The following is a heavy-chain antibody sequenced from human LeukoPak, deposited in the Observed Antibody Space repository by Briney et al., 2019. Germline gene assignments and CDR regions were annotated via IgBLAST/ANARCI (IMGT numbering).Heavy chain of an antibody. CDR2: ISSSSSYI. CDR1: GFTFSSYR. J-gene: IGHJ5*02. D-gene: IGHD2-15*01. Sequence: GGSLRLSCAASGFTFSSYRMNWVRQAPGKGLEWVSSISSSSSYIYYADSVKGRFTISRDNAKNSLYLHMNSLRAEDTAVYYCARVAYPVRGGFDPWGQGTLVTVSS. V-gene: IGHV3-21*01. CDR3: ARVAYPVRGGFDP.